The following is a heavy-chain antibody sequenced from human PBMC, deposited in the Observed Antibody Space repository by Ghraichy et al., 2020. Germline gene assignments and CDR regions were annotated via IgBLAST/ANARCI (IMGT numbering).Heavy chain of an antibody. Sequence: GGSLRLSCAASGFIFSSYWMSWVRQAPGKGLEWVANIKQDESEKYYVDSVKGRFTISRDNAKNSLYLQMNSLRVEDTAVYYCARAGEYYYDSSGYYTYWGQGTLVTVSS. V-gene: IGHV3-7*01. CDR1: GFIFSSYW. CDR2: IKQDESEK. J-gene: IGHJ4*02. CDR3: ARAGEYYYDSSGYYTY. D-gene: IGHD3-22*01.